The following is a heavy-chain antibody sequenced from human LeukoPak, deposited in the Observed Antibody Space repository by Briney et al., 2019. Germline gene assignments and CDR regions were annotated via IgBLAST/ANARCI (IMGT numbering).Heavy chain of an antibody. V-gene: IGHV3-7*01. J-gene: IGHJ3*02. CDR3: ARTSAFDI. Sequence: PGGSLRLSCAAAGFTFSSYSMSWVRQAPGKGLEWVANIKQDGSEKYYVDSVKGRFTISRDNAKNSLYLQMNSLRAEDTAVYYCARTSAFDIWGQGTMVTVSS. CDR2: IKQDGSEK. CDR1: GFTFSSYS.